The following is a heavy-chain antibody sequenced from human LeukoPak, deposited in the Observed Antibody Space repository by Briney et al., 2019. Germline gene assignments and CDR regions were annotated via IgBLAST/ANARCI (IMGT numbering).Heavy chain of an antibody. D-gene: IGHD1-7*01. Sequence: PSETQSLTCTVSGGSISIYYWSWIRQPPGKGLEWLGYVYNSGSTDYNPSLKSRVTISADTSKNQFSLKLSSVTAADTAVYYCVRDRELFYWGQGTLVTVSS. CDR2: VYNSGST. J-gene: IGHJ4*02. V-gene: IGHV4-59*01. CDR3: VRDRELFY. CDR1: GGSISIYY.